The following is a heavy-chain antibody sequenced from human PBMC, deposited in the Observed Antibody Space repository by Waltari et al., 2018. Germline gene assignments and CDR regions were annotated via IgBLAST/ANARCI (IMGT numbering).Heavy chain of an antibody. J-gene: IGHJ4*02. CDR3: ARDRGLESRDGPEYYFDY. CDR1: GGSLASYF. D-gene: IGHD3-10*01. Sequence: QVQLQQSGPGLVKPSETLSLTCSVSGGSLASYFWSCIRQPPGKGLEWIGYIYSSGTSNSNPSLKSRVTISVDKSKNQFSLKLSSVTAADTAVYYCARDRGLESRDGPEYYFDYWGQGTLVTVSS. V-gene: IGHV4-59*01. CDR2: IYSSGTS.